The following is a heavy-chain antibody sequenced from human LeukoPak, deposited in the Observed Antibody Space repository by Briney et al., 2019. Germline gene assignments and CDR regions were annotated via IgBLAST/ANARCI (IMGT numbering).Heavy chain of an antibody. D-gene: IGHD3-10*01. V-gene: IGHV3-74*01. J-gene: IGHJ6*03. CDR1: GFTLSSYW. Sequence: GGSLRLSCATSGFTLSSYWMHWVRQVPGKGLEWLSRINNDGVSTSYADSVKGRFTISRDNSKNTLYLQMNSLRAEDTAVYYCAKHPNGSGSSYYYYYYMDVWGKGTTVTVSS. CDR2: INNDGVST. CDR3: AKHPNGSGSSYYYYYYMDV.